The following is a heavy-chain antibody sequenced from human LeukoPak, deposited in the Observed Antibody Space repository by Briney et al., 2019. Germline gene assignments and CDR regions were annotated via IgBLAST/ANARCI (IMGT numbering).Heavy chain of an antibody. V-gene: IGHV1-2*06. J-gene: IGHJ4*02. CDR2: INPNSGGT. D-gene: IGHD5-18*01. Sequence: ASVKVSCRASGYTFTGYYMHWVRQAPGQGLEWMGRINPNSGGTNYAQKFQGRVTMTRDTSISAAYMELSRLRSDDTTVYYCARGYSYGYDYWGQGTLVTVSS. CDR1: GYTFTGYY. CDR3: ARGYSYGYDY.